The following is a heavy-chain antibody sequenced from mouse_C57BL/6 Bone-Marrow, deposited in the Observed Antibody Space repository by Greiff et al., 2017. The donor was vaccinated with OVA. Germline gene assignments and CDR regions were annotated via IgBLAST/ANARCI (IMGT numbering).Heavy chain of an antibody. CDR1: GFSFNTYA. J-gene: IGHJ4*01. CDR2: IRSKSNNYAT. Sequence: EVKLVESGGGLVQPKGSLKLSCAASGFSFNTYAMNGVRQAPGKGLEWVARIRSKSNNYATYYADSVKDRFTISRDDSESMLYLQMNNLKTEDTAMYYCVRHGYYAMDYWGQGTSVTVSS. V-gene: IGHV10-1*01. CDR3: VRHGYYAMDY.